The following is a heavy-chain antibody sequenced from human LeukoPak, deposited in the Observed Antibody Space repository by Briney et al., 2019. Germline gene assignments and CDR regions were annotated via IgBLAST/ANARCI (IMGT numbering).Heavy chain of an antibody. CDR2: ISGSGVST. Sequence: GGSLRLSCAASGFTFTSYAINWVRQAPGKGLEWVSGISGSGVSTYYADPVKGRITISRDYARNSVYLQMNSLGAEDTAVYHCARDVSRDVSCYTAWGQGTLVTVSS. V-gene: IGHV3-23*01. J-gene: IGHJ4*02. CDR1: GFTFTSYA. D-gene: IGHD2-2*02. CDR3: ARDVSRDVSCYTA.